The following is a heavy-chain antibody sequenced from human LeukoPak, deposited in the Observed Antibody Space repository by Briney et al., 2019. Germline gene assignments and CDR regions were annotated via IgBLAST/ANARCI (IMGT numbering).Heavy chain of an antibody. CDR3: AKGGRGAAAADYYCYYMDV. CDR1: GFTFSSYA. CDR2: ISGSGGST. D-gene: IGHD6-13*01. V-gene: IGHV3-23*01. Sequence: GGSLRLSCAASGFTFSSYAMSWVRQAPGKGLEWVSAISGSGGSTYYADSVKGRFTISRDNSKNTLYLQMNSLRAEDTAVYYCAKGGRGAAAADYYCYYMDVWGKGTTVTVSS. J-gene: IGHJ6*03.